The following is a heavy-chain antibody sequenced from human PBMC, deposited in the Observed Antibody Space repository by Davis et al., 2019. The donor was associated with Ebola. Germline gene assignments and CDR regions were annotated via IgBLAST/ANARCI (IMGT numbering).Heavy chain of an antibody. V-gene: IGHV3-33*08. CDR2: IWYDGSNK. D-gene: IGHD3-10*01. J-gene: IGHJ6*04. CDR3: ARPNHRGISYYGMDV. CDR1: GFTFSSYS. Sequence: GESLKISCAASGFTFSSYSMHWVRQAPGKGLEWVAVIWYDGSNKYYADSVKGRFTISRDNSKNTLYLQMNSLRAEDTAVYYCARPNHRGISYYGMDVWGKGTTVTVSS.